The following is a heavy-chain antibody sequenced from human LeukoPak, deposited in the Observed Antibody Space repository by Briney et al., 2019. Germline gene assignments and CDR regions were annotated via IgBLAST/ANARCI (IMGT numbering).Heavy chain of an antibody. CDR2: ISAYNGNT. V-gene: IGHV1-18*01. J-gene: IGHJ6*02. D-gene: IGHD3-9*01. CDR1: GYTFTSYG. CDR3: ARIDLVLTGSGYYYYYGMDV. Sequence: ASVKVSCKASGYTFTSYGISWVRQAPGQGLEGMGWISAYNGNTNYAQKLQGRVTMTTDTSTSTAYMELRSLRSDDTAVYYCARIDLVLTGSGYYYYYGMDVWGQGTTVTVSS.